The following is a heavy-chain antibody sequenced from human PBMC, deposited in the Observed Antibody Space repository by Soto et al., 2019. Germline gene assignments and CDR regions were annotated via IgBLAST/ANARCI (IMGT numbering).Heavy chain of an antibody. Sequence: QVQLQQWGAGLLKPSETLSLTCAAYGGSFSGYYWSWIRQPPGKGLEWIGEINHSGSTNYNPSLKSRVTISVDTSKNQFSLKLSSVTAADTAVYYCARGQQWLGPDTHWGQGTLVTVSS. CDR1: GGSFSGYY. CDR3: ARGQQWLGPDTH. J-gene: IGHJ4*02. CDR2: INHSGST. D-gene: IGHD6-19*01. V-gene: IGHV4-34*01.